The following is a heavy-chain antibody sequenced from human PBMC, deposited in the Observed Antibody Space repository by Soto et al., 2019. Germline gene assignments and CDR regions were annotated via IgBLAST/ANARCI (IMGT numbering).Heavy chain of an antibody. V-gene: IGHV1-18*01. CDR3: ARYPVKFNSPYFEY. D-gene: IGHD3-22*01. J-gene: IGHJ4*02. Sequence: ASVKVSFKASGYTFTSYFIILFLHSPGQGLEWVGWISVYNGDKNYGQKLQGRVTMTTDTSTSTAYMEMRSLRSDDTALYYCARYPVKFNSPYFEYWGQGNMVNVSS. CDR2: ISVYNGDK. CDR1: GYTFTSYF.